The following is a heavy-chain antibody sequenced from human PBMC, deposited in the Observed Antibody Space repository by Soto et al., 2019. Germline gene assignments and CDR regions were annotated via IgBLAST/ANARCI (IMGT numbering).Heavy chain of an antibody. V-gene: IGHV4-59*12. CDR1: GGSISSYY. CDR3: ARDGSRYCSSTSGDSGYSYYGMDV. J-gene: IGHJ6*02. Sequence: SETLSLTCTVFGGSISSYYWTWIRQPPGKGLEWIGRIYNSGSTNYNPSLTSRVTISVDTSRNQFFLKLSSVTAADTAVYYCARDGSRYCSSTSGDSGYSYYGMDVWGQGTTVTVSS. D-gene: IGHD2-2*01. CDR2: IYNSGST.